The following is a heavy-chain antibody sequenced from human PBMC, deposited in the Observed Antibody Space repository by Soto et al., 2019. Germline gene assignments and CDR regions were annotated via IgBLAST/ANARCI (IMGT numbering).Heavy chain of an antibody. CDR2: ISYDGSNK. Sequence: GGSLRLSCAASGFTFSSYGMHWVRQAPGKGLEWVAVISYDGSNKYYADSVKGRFTISRDNSKNTLYLQMNSLRAEDTAVYYCAKAYHDYSDEYWGQGTLVTVSS. CDR3: AKAYHDYSDEY. D-gene: IGHD4-17*01. V-gene: IGHV3-30*18. CDR1: GFTFSSYG. J-gene: IGHJ4*02.